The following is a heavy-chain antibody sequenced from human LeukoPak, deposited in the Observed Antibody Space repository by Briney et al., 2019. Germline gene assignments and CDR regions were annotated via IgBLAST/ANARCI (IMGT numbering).Heavy chain of an antibody. Sequence: GGSLRLSCAASGFTFSSYSMNWVRQAPGKGLEWVSSISSSSSYIYYADSVKGRFTISRDNAKNSLYLQMNSLRAEDTAVYYCARTGYSSSFGGGPPIGYWGQGTLVTVSS. CDR3: ARTGYSSSFGGGPPIGY. D-gene: IGHD6-13*01. V-gene: IGHV3-21*04. J-gene: IGHJ4*02. CDR2: ISSSSSYI. CDR1: GFTFSSYS.